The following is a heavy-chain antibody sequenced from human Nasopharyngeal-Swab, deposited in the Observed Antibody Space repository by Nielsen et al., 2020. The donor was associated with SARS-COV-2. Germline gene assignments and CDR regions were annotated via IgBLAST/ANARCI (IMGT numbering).Heavy chain of an antibody. V-gene: IGHV3-30*04. CDR1: GFTFSNYA. CDR2: ISYDGSNK. J-gene: IGHJ6*02. CDR3: ARTQAGYSYVVYYYGMDV. Sequence: GGSLRLSRAASGFTFSNYAIHWVRQAPGKGLEWVGVISYDGSNKDYADSVKGRFTVSRDNSKDTLYLQMNSLRTEDTAVYYCARTQAGYSYVVYYYGMDVWGQGTTVTVSS. D-gene: IGHD5-18*01.